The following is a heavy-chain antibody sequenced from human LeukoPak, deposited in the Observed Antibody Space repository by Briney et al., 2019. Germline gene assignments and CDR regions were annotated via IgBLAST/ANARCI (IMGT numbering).Heavy chain of an antibody. V-gene: IGHV3-30*04. CDR3: ARTSQTFDY. CDR1: GFTFSNYA. J-gene: IGHJ4*02. CDR2: ISYDGRNK. Sequence: SLRLSCAASGFTFSNYAMNWVRQAPGKGLEWVAVISYDGRNKYYADSVKGRFTISRDNSKNTLYLQMNSLRPEDTAVYYCARTSQTFDYWGQGTLVTVSS.